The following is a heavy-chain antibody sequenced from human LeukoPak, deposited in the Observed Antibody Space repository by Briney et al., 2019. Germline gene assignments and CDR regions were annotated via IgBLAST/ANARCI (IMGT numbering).Heavy chain of an antibody. J-gene: IGHJ4*02. D-gene: IGHD1-26*01. V-gene: IGHV3-30*18. Sequence: PGGSLRLSCAASGFTFSSYWMSWVRQAPGKGLEWVAVISYDGSNKYYADSVKGRFTISRDNSKNTLYLQMNSLRAEDTAVYYCAKPVKLLLYYFDYWGQGTLVTVSS. CDR2: ISYDGSNK. CDR3: AKPVKLLLYYFDY. CDR1: GFTFSSYW.